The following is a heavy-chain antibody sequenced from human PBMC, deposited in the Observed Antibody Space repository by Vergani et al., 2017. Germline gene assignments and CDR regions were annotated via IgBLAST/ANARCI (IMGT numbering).Heavy chain of an antibody. CDR3: ARGQWLPTLSFDY. V-gene: IGHV1-18*01. Sequence: QVQLVQSGAEVKKPGASVKVSCKASGYTFSTYGISWVRQAPGQGLEWMGWISAYNGNTNYPEKFQGRLTMTTDTSTRTAYMELRSLRSDDTAVYYCARGQWLPTLSFDYWGQGTLVTVSS. CDR2: ISAYNGNT. CDR1: GYTFSTYG. J-gene: IGHJ4*02. D-gene: IGHD6-19*01.